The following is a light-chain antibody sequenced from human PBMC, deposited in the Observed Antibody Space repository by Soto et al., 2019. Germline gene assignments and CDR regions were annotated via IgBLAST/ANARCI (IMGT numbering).Light chain of an antibody. Sequence: DIQMTQSPSSLSASVGDRVTITCQASQYISNYLNWYQQKPGKAPKLLIYDASNLETGIPSRFNGSGSGTDFTFTINSLQPGDIATYYCQHYQTLPLTFGGATKVEIK. CDR1: QYISNY. CDR2: DAS. V-gene: IGKV1-33*01. J-gene: IGKJ4*01. CDR3: QHYQTLPLT.